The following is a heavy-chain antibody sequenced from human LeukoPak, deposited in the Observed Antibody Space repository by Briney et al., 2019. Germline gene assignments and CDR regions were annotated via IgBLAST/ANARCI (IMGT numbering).Heavy chain of an antibody. V-gene: IGHV3-7*01. CDR3: TTWGPWSHFDY. D-gene: IGHD3-3*01. CDR1: EFAFSNYR. J-gene: IGHJ4*02. CDR2: IKEDGTEK. Sequence: GGSLRLSCAASEFAFSNYRMSWVRQAPGKGLEWVANIKEDGTEKNYVGSVKGRFTTSRDNAKNSLYLQMNSLRAEDTAVYYCTTWGPWSHFDYWGQGTLVTVSS.